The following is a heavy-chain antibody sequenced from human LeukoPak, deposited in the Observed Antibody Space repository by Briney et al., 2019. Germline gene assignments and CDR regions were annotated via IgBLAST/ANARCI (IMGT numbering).Heavy chain of an antibody. Sequence: ASVKASCKASGYTFTTYAMNCVRQAPGQRLDWMGWINTGNGNTKYSQRFQGRVTITRDASASTAYMDLSSLRSEDTAVYYCARAPGSGSYSAFDYWGQGTLVTVSS. V-gene: IGHV1-3*04. J-gene: IGHJ4*02. CDR3: ARAPGSGSYSAFDY. CDR2: INTGNGNT. CDR1: GYTFTTYA. D-gene: IGHD1-26*01.